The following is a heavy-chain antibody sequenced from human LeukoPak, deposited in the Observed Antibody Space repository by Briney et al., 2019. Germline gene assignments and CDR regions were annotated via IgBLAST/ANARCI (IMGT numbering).Heavy chain of an antibody. J-gene: IGHJ4*02. CDR1: GGSISSTSYY. Sequence: SETLSLTCTVSGGSISSTSYYWGWIRQPPGKGLEWIGSFYYSGSTYYNPSLKSRVTISVDTSKNQFSLMLSSVTAADTAVYYCARHRGNYYDSSGYYYFDYWGQGTLVTVSS. CDR2: FYYSGST. CDR3: ARHRGNYYDSSGYYYFDY. D-gene: IGHD3-22*01. V-gene: IGHV4-39*01.